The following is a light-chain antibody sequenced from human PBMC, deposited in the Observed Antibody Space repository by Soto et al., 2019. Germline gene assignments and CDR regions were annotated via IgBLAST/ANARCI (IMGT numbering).Light chain of an antibody. Sequence: QSALTQPASVSGSPGQSTTISRTGTSSDVGGYNEVSWYQQRPGKAPKLMIYDVTNRPSGVSNRFSGSKSGNTASLTISGLQAEDEAYYYCGSHAAGSTLIFGGGTKLTVL. CDR3: GSHAAGSTLI. V-gene: IGLV2-14*03. J-gene: IGLJ2*01. CDR2: DVT. CDR1: SSDVGGYNE.